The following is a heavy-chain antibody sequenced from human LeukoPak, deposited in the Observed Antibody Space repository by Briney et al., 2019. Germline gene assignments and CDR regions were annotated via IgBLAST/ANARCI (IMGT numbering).Heavy chain of an antibody. CDR3: ARMMSGSYMEDWFDP. D-gene: IGHD1-26*01. CDR1: GFTFSDYY. J-gene: IGHJ5*02. Sequence: GGSLRLSCAASGFTFSDYYMSWIRQAPGKGLEWVSYISSSGSTIYYADSVKGRFTISRDNAKNSLYLRMNSLRAEDTAVYYCARMMSGSYMEDWFDPWGQGTLVTVSS. CDR2: ISSSGSTI. V-gene: IGHV3-11*01.